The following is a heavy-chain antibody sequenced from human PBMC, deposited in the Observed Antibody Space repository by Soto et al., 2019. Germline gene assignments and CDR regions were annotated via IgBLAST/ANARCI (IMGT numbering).Heavy chain of an antibody. V-gene: IGHV1-69*01. Sequence: QVQLVQSGAEVKKPGSSVKVSCKASGGSFSTYGISWVRQAPGQGLEWMGGFIPVFTTAKYAQKFQGRVSITADESKYTTYMELSSLRSEDTAVYFCARDGVDVSRTTVRHGALDIWGQGTVVTVSS. CDR3: ARDGVDVSRTTVRHGALDI. D-gene: IGHD4-17*01. CDR1: GGSFSTYG. J-gene: IGHJ3*02. CDR2: FIPVFTTA.